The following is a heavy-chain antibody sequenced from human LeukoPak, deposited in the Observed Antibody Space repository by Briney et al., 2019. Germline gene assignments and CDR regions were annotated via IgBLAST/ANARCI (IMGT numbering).Heavy chain of an antibody. CDR1: GYTFTSYD. D-gene: IGHD2-15*01. Sequence: ASVKVSCKASGYTFTSYDINWVRQATGQGPEWMGWMNPNSGNTGYAQKFQGRVTITRDTSISTAYMELSNLRSEDTAVYYCARVDGSPDYWGQGTLVTVSS. CDR2: MNPNSGNT. J-gene: IGHJ4*02. CDR3: ARVDGSPDY. V-gene: IGHV1-8*03.